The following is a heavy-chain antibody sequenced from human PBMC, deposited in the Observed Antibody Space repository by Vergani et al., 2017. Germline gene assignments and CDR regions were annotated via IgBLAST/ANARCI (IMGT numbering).Heavy chain of an antibody. Sequence: QVQLVQSGAEVKKPGSSVKVSCKASGGTFSSYTISWVRQAPGQGLEWMGRIIPILGIANYAQKFQGRVTITADKSTSTAYMELSSLRSEDTAVYYCARVYDYIWGFDYWGQGTLVTVSS. J-gene: IGHJ4*02. CDR3: ARVYDYIWGFDY. V-gene: IGHV1-69*02. CDR1: GGTFSSYT. D-gene: IGHD3-16*01. CDR2: IIPILGIA.